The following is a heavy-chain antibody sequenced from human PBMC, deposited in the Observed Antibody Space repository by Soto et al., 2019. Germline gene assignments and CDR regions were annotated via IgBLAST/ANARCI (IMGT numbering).Heavy chain of an antibody. J-gene: IGHJ6*02. CDR2: INPSGGST. CDR1: GYTFTSYY. Sequence: GASVKVSCKASGYTFTSYYMHWVRQAPGQGLEWMGIINPSGGSTSYAQKFQGRVTMTRDTSTSTAYMELSSLRSEDTAVYYCAVHLGYYYGMDGWGQGTTVTVSS. CDR3: AVHLGYYYGMDG. V-gene: IGHV1-46*01.